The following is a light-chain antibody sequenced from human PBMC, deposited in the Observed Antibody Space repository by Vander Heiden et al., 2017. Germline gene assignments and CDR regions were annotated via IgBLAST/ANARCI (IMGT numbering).Light chain of an antibody. J-gene: IGLJ2*01. V-gene: IGLV3-1*01. Sequence: SYELTQPPSVSVSPGQPASITCSGDKLGDKYACWYQQTPGQALVLVIYQDSKRPAGIPERFSGSNSGNTATLTISGTQAMDEADYYCQAWDSSTVVFGGGTKLTVL. CDR3: QAWDSSTVV. CDR2: QDS. CDR1: KLGDKY.